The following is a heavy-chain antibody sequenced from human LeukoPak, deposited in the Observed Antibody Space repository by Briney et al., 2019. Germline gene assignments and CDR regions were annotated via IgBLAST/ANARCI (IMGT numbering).Heavy chain of an antibody. CDR2: IKEDGSEK. CDR3: ARDGPRLQEIY. V-gene: IGHV3-7*01. D-gene: IGHD5-24*01. J-gene: IGHJ4*02. Sequence: GGSLRLSCAASGFTFSSYWMSWVRQAPGRGLEWVANIKEDGSEKDYVGSVKGRFTISRDNTKNSLYLQMNSLRAEDTAVYYCARDGPRLQEIYWGQGILVTVSS. CDR1: GFTFSSYW.